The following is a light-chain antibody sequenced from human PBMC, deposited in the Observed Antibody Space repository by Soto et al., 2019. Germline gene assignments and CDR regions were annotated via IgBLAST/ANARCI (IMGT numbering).Light chain of an antibody. CDR1: SSNIGAGYD. J-gene: IGLJ1*01. CDR3: QSYDNSLSGRV. CDR2: ANK. V-gene: IGLV1-40*01. Sequence: QAVVTQPPSVSGAPGQRVTISCTGSSSNIGAGYDVHWYQQLPGTAPKLLIYANKNRPSGVPDRFSGSKSGTSASLAITGLQAEDEADYYCQSYDNSLSGRVFGTGTKLTVL.